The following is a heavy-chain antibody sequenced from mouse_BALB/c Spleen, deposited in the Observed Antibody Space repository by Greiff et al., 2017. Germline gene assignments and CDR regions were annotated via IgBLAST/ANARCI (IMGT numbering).Heavy chain of an antibody. D-gene: IGHD1-1*01. CDR3: TRWGYYGSSYGAAY. Sequence: VHLVESGAELVRPGASVKLSCKALGYTFTDYEMHWVKQTPVHGLEWIGAIHPGSGGTAYNQKFKGKATLTADKSSSTAYMELSSLTSEDSAVYYCTRWGYYGSSYGAAYWGQGTLVTVSA. CDR1: GYTFTDYE. V-gene: IGHV1-15*01. CDR2: IHPGSGGT. J-gene: IGHJ3*01.